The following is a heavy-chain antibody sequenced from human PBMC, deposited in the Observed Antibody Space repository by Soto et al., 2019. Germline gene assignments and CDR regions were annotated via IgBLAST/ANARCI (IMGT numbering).Heavy chain of an antibody. D-gene: IGHD2-15*01. J-gene: IGHJ4*02. CDR1: GFTFSSHS. CDR2: ISTSSSTK. V-gene: IGHV3-48*01. CDR3: SRAQCSSGSCFKIGDY. Sequence: EVQLVESGGGLAQPGGSLRVACAASGFTFSSHSMHWVRQAPGKGLEWVSYISTSSSTKFYVDSVKGRFTISRDNAKNSLYLQMNSLRVEDTAVYFCSRAQCSSGSCFKIGDYWGQGALVTVSS.